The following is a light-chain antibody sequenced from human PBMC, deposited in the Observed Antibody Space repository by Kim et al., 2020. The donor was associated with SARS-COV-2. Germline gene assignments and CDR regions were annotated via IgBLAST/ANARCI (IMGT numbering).Light chain of an antibody. V-gene: IGKV1-5*03. CDR3: QQYNSYSPLT. CDR1: QSLSSW. Sequence: DIQMTQSPSTLSASVGDRVTISCRASQSLSSWLAWYQQKPGKAPKLLIYKASSLESGVPSRFSGSGSGTEFTLTISSLQPDDFATYYCQQYNSYSPLTLGGGTKV. J-gene: IGKJ4*01. CDR2: KAS.